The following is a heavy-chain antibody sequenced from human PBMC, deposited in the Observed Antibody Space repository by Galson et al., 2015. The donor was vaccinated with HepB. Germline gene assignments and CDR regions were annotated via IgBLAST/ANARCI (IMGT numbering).Heavy chain of an antibody. CDR3: ASTTSDYLRFDY. V-gene: IGHV3-23*01. CDR2: ISGSGGST. J-gene: IGHJ4*02. D-gene: IGHD2/OR15-2a*01. CDR1: GFTFSSYA. Sequence: SLRLSCAASGFTFSSYAMSWVRQAPGKGLEWVSAISGSGGSTYYADSVKGRFTISRDNSKNTLYLQMNSLRAEDTAVYYCASTTSDYLRFDYWGQGTLVTVSS.